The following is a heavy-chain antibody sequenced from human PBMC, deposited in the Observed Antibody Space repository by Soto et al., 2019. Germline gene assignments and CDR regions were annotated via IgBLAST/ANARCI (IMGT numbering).Heavy chain of an antibody. V-gene: IGHV3-30-3*01. CDR1: GFTFSRYP. J-gene: IGHJ4*02. Sequence: QVQLVESGGGVVQPGRSLRLSCAASGFTFSRYPMYWVRQAPGKGLEWVAVITYDGNNKYYADSVKGRFTISRDNAKNPLSLQMNNLRPEDTAVYYCAKGVGSYYFDSWGQGTLVTVSS. CDR2: ITYDGNNK. D-gene: IGHD1-26*01. CDR3: AKGVGSYYFDS.